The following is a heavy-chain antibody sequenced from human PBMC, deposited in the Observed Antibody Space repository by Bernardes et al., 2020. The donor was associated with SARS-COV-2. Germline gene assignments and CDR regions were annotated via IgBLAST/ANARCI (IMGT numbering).Heavy chain of an antibody. Sequence: SLRLSCAASAFTFSSYWMHWVRQAPGKGLVWVSRINIDGSSTTYADSVKGRFTISRDNAKNTLYLQMNSLRAEDTAVYYCVRVGCSSTSCYFDYWGQGTLVTVSS. CDR3: VRVGCSSTSCYFDY. CDR1: AFTFSSYW. V-gene: IGHV3-74*01. CDR2: INIDGSST. J-gene: IGHJ4*02. D-gene: IGHD2-2*01.